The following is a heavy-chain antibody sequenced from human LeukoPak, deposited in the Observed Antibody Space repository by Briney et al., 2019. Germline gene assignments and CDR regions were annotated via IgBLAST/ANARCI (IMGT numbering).Heavy chain of an antibody. CDR3: ARNVSYSFDY. Sequence: PSETLSLTCDVSGYSIRSNYYWGWIRQPPGKGLEWIGSIYHSGSTYYNPSLKCRVTISVDTSKNPFYLKLSSVTAADTAVYYCARNVSYSFDYWGQGTLVTVSS. CDR2: IYHSGST. CDR1: GYSIRSNYY. V-gene: IGHV4-38-2*01. D-gene: IGHD1-1*01. J-gene: IGHJ4*02.